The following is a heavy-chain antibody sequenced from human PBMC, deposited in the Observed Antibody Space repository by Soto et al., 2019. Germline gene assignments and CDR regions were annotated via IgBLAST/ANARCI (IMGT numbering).Heavy chain of an antibody. CDR2: MNPDGSEQ. Sequence: EVPLVESGGALVQPGGSLRLSCAASGFTFSDYWMTWVRQTPGKGLEGVANMNPDGSEQYYLDSVKGRFTISRDNAKNSLYLQMNNLRGDDTAVYYCTRDLNHDCGPWGQGTQVIVSS. CDR1: GFTFSDYW. D-gene: IGHD2-21*01. CDR3: TRDLNHDCGP. J-gene: IGHJ5*02. V-gene: IGHV3-7*04.